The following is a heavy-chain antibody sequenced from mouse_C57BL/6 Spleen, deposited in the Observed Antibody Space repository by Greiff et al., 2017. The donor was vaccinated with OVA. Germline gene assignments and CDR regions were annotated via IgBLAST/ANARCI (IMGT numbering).Heavy chain of an antibody. CDR3: ARGYYYGSYYFDD. D-gene: IGHD1-1*01. CDR1: GYSFTDYN. J-gene: IGHJ2*01. CDR2: LNPNYGTT. V-gene: IGHV1-39*01. Sequence: VQLKQSGPELVKPGASVKISCKASGYSFTDYNMNWVKQSNGKSLEWIGVLNPNYGTTSYNQKFKGKATLTVDQSSSTAYMQLNSLTSEDSAVYDCARGYYYGSYYFDDWGQGTTLTVSS.